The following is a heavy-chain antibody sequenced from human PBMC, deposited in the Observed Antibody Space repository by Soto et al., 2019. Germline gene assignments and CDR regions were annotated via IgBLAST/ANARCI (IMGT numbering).Heavy chain of an antibody. D-gene: IGHD1-7*01. V-gene: IGHV4-59*01. Sequence: SETLSLTCAVYGGSFSGYYWSWIRQPPGKGLEWIGHIYYSGSTNYNPSLRSRVTISVDTSKNQFSLKLSSMTAADTAVYYCARGPNWNYLGAFDIWGQGTVVTVSS. CDR3: ARGPNWNYLGAFDI. CDR1: GGSFSGYY. J-gene: IGHJ3*02. CDR2: IYYSGST.